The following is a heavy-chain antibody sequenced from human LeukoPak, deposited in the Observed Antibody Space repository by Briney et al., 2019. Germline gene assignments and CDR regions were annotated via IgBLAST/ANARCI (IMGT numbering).Heavy chain of an antibody. J-gene: IGHJ3*02. V-gene: IGHV3-21*01. CDR2: ISSSSSYI. Sequence: GGSLRLSCAASGFTFSSYSMNWVRQAPGKGLEWVSSISSSSSYIYYADSVKGRFTISRDNARNSLYLQMNSLRAEDTAVYYCARDMRLRAFDIWGQGTMVTVSS. CDR3: ARDMRLRAFDI. D-gene: IGHD2-2*01. CDR1: GFTFSSYS.